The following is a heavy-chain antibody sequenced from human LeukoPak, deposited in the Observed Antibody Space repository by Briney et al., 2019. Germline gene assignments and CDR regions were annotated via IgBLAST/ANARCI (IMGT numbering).Heavy chain of an antibody. V-gene: IGHV1-8*01. CDR1: GYTFTNYD. D-gene: IGHD6-13*01. CDR2: MNPNSGNT. Sequence: GASVKVSCKASGYTFTNYDINWVRQATGQGLEWMGWMNPNSGNTGYAQKFQGRVTMTRNTSISTVYMELSSLRSEDTAVYYCARVCRTTAAGTPCFGYWGQGTLVTVSS. J-gene: IGHJ4*02. CDR3: ARVCRTTAAGTPCFGY.